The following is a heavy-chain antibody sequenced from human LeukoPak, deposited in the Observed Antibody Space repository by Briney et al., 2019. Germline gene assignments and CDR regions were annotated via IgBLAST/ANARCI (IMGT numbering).Heavy chain of an antibody. CDR2: IYYSGST. D-gene: IGHD4-23*01. J-gene: IGHJ4*02. CDR3: ARQAAVVTPFDY. V-gene: IGHV4-39*01. CDR1: GGSISISSYY. Sequence: SETLSLTCTVSGGSISISSYYWGWIRQPPGKGLEWIGSIYYSGSTYYNPSLKSRVTISVDTSKNQFSLKLSSVTAADTAVYYCARQAAVVTPFDYWGQGTLVTVSS.